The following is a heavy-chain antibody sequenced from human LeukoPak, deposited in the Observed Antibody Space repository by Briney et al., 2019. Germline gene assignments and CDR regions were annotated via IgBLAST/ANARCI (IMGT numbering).Heavy chain of an antibody. Sequence: KTSETLSLTCTVSGGSISSSSYYWGWIRQPPGKGLEWIGSIYYSGSTYYNPSLKSRVTISVDTSKNQFSLKLSSVTAADTAVYYCGANPYYGSGTDYWGQGTLLTLSS. CDR2: IYYSGST. CDR1: GGSISSSSYY. J-gene: IGHJ4*01. CDR3: GANPYYGSGTDY. V-gene: IGHV4-39*01. D-gene: IGHD3-10*01.